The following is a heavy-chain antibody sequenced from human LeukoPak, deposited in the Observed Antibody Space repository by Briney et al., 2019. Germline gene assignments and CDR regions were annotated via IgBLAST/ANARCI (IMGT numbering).Heavy chain of an antibody. CDR2: IYYSGST. J-gene: IGHJ4*02. V-gene: IGHV4-59*01. D-gene: IGHD3-22*01. CDR1: GGSISSYY. Sequence: SETLSLTCTVSGGSISSYYWSWIRQPPGKGLEWIGYIYYSGSTNYNPSLKSRVTISVDTSKNQFSLKLSSVTAADTAVYYCARGNWEVITPDYWGQGTLVTVSS. CDR3: ARGNWEVITPDY.